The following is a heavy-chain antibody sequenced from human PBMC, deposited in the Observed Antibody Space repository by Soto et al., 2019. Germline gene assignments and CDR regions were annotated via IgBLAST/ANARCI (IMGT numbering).Heavy chain of an antibody. CDR3: ARLGGSEIDY. V-gene: IGHV4-39*01. J-gene: IGHJ4*02. D-gene: IGHD1-26*01. Sequence: SETLSLTCTVSDGSLNTSRHFWGWIRQPPGKGLEWIGNIFYIGTTFYNPSLKSRLTISIDSSKNQFSLELSSLSATDTAVYYCARLGGSEIDYWGQGTLVTVSS. CDR1: DGSLNTSRHF. CDR2: IFYIGTT.